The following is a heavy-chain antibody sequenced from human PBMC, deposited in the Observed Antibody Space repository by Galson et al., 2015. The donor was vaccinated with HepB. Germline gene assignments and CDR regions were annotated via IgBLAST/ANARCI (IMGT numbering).Heavy chain of an antibody. CDR2: ISSSSSYI. V-gene: IGHV3-21*01. CDR3: ARGGITMIVVDSGGYYYYGMDV. J-gene: IGHJ6*02. D-gene: IGHD3-22*01. CDR1: GFTFSSYS. Sequence: SLRLSCAASGFTFSSYSMNWVRQAPGKGLEWVSSISSSSSYIYYADSVKGRFTISRDNAKNSLYLQMNSLRAEDTAVYYCARGGITMIVVDSGGYYYYGMDVWGQGTTVTVSS.